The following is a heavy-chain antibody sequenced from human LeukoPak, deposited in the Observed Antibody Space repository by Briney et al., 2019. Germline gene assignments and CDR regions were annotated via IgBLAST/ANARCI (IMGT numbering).Heavy chain of an antibody. CDR2: ISSSSSYI. Sequence: NPGGSLRLSCAASGFTFSSYSMNWVRQAPGKGLEWVSSISSSSSYIYYADSVKGRFTISRDNAKNSLYLQMNSLRAEDTAVYYCARDIVGARSFDYWGQGTLVTVSS. CDR3: ARDIVGARSFDY. J-gene: IGHJ4*02. CDR1: GFTFSSYS. D-gene: IGHD1-26*01. V-gene: IGHV3-21*01.